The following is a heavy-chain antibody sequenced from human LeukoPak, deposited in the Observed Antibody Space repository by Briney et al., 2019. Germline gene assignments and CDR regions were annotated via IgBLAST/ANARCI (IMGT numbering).Heavy chain of an antibody. J-gene: IGHJ6*03. CDR3: ATVEDTSYYYYMDV. CDR1: GVSISSYY. V-gene: IGHV4-59*01. CDR2: IYYSGST. Sequence: SVTLSLTCTVSGVSISSYYWSWIRQPPGKGLEWIGYIYYSGSTNYNPSLKSRVTISVDTSKNQFSLKLSSVTAADTAVYYCATVEDTSYYYYMDVWGKGTTVTVSS. D-gene: IGHD2-15*01.